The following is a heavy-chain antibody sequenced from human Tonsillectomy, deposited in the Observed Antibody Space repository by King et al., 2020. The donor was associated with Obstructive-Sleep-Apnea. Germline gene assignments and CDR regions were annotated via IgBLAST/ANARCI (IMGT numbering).Heavy chain of an antibody. CDR3: ARDLLHRVVGATYFDS. J-gene: IGHJ4*02. CDR2: ISHGGTT. Sequence: QMKLQESGPGLVKTSETLSLTCTVSGYSIGSGFHWGWIRQSPGRGLEWIGTISHGGTTYYSPSLKSRVTISLDSPMDQFSLKMKSVTAADTAVYYCARDLLHRVVGATYFDSWGQGTLVTV. CDR1: GYSIGSGFH. D-gene: IGHD2-21*01. V-gene: IGHV4-38-2*02.